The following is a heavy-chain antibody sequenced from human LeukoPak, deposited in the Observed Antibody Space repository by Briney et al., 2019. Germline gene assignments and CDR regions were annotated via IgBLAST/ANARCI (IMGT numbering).Heavy chain of an antibody. CDR2: IIPILGIA. V-gene: IGHV1-69*04. D-gene: IGHD5-18*01. Sequence: SVRVSCKASGGTFSSYAISWVRQAPGQGLEWMGRIIPILGIANYAQKFQGRVTITADKSTSTAYMELSSLRSEDTAVYYCARTPRGGYLRAHWGQETLVTVSS. CDR1: GGTFSSYA. J-gene: IGHJ4*02. CDR3: ARTPRGGYLRAH.